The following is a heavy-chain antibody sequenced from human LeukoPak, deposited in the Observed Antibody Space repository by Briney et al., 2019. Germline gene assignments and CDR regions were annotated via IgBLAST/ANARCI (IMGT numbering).Heavy chain of an antibody. D-gene: IGHD4-17*01. CDR1: GFSVSNYW. CDR2: IKHDGSER. J-gene: IGHJ4*02. CDR3: ARVGYGDGVIDY. V-gene: IGHV3-7*01. Sequence: GGSPRLSCEASGFSVSNYWMSWVRQAPGKGLEWLANIKHDGSERFHVDSVEGRFSISRDNAKDSLYLQMNNLRAEDTAVYFCARVGYGDGVIDYWGQGTLVTVSS.